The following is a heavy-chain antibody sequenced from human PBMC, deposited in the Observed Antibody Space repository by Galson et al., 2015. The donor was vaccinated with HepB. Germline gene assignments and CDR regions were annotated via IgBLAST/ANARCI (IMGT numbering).Heavy chain of an antibody. CDR3: ARQPYYYDALTGDYRVTYYFDY. D-gene: IGHD3-9*01. V-gene: IGHV5-10-1*01. Sequence: QSGAEVKKPGESLRISCKTSGYNFTNYWVSWVRQMPGKGPEWMGKIDPTDSYTNYSPSFQGHVTISTDKSVSTAYLQWNSLKASDTAIYYCARQPYYYDALTGDYRVTYYFDYWGPGALVTVSS. CDR1: GYNFTNYW. J-gene: IGHJ4*02. CDR2: IDPTDSYT.